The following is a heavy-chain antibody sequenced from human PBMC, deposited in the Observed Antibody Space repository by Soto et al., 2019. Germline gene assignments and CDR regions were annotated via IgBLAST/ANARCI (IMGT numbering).Heavy chain of an antibody. Sequence: QVQLVESGGGVVQPGRSLRLSCAASGFTFSSYAMHWVRQAPGKGLEWVAVISYDGSNKYYADSVKGRFTISRDNSKNTLYLQMNGLRAEDTAVYYCAREGQDSGSYRAHDAFDIWGQGTMVTVSS. J-gene: IGHJ3*02. CDR2: ISYDGSNK. V-gene: IGHV3-30-3*01. CDR1: GFTFSSYA. CDR3: AREGQDSGSYRAHDAFDI. D-gene: IGHD1-26*01.